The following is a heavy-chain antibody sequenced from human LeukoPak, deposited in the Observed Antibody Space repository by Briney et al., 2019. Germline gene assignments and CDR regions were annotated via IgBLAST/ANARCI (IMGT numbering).Heavy chain of an antibody. CDR1: GFTFSSSG. CDR3: AKEYCSNSVCHSLDY. J-gene: IGHJ4*02. V-gene: IGHV3-30*18. Sequence: GGSLRLSCAASGFTFSSSGMHWVRQAPGKGLEWVAVISYGGSNKYYADSVKGRFTFSRDNSKNTLYLQMNSLRAEDTAVYYCAKEYCSNSVCHSLDYWGQGTLVTVSS. CDR2: ISYGGSNK. D-gene: IGHD2-8*01.